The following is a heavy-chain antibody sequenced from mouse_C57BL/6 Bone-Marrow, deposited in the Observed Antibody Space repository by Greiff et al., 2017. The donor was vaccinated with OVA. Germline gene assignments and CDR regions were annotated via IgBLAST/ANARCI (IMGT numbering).Heavy chain of an antibody. J-gene: IGHJ2*01. V-gene: IGHV1-72*01. CDR1: GYTFTSYW. CDR3: ASSWGSSLYYFDY. D-gene: IGHD1-1*01. Sequence: LQQPGAELVKPGASVKLSCKASGYTFTSYWMHWVKQRPGRGLEWIGRIDPNSGGTKYNEKFKSKATLTVDKPSSTAYMQLSSLTSEDSAVYYCASSWGSSLYYFDYWGQGTTLTVSS. CDR2: IDPNSGGT.